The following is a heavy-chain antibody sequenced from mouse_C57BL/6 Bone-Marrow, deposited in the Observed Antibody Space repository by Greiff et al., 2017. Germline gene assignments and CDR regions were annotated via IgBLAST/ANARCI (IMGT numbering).Heavy chain of an antibody. CDR3: TYDYDGDFDY. D-gene: IGHD2-4*01. V-gene: IGHV14-4*01. Sequence: EVQLQQSGAELVRPGASVKLSCTASGFNIKDDYMHWVKQRPEQGLEWIGWIDPENGDTEYASKFQGKATITADTSSNTAYLQLSSLTSEDTAVSYCTYDYDGDFDYWGQGTTLTVSS. J-gene: IGHJ2*01. CDR2: IDPENGDT. CDR1: GFNIKDDY.